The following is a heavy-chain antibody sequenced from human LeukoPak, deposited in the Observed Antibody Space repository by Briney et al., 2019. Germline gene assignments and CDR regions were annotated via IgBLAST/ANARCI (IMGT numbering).Heavy chain of an antibody. CDR2: IYSGGST. V-gene: IGHV3-66*01. D-gene: IGHD5-18*01. CDR3: ARWGYSYGFFDY. J-gene: IGHJ4*02. CDR1: GFTFGDYA. Sequence: GGSLRLSCTASGFTFGDYAMTWVRQAPGKGLEWVSVIYSGGSTYYADSVKGRFTISRDNSKNTLYLQMNSLRAEDTAVYYCARWGYSYGFFDYWGQGTLVTVSS.